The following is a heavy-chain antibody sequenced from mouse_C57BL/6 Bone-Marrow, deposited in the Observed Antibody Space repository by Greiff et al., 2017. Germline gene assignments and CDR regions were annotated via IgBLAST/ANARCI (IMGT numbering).Heavy chain of an antibody. CDR3: ARERELTVDY. D-gene: IGHD4-1*01. CDR2: IHPNSGST. Sequence: VQLQQPGAELVKPGASVKLSCKASGYTFTSYWMHWVKQRPGQGLEWIGMIHPNSGSTNYNEKFKSKATLTVDKSSSTSYMQLSSLTSEDSAVXYCARERELTVDYWGQGTTLTVSS. CDR1: GYTFTSYW. J-gene: IGHJ2*01. V-gene: IGHV1-64*01.